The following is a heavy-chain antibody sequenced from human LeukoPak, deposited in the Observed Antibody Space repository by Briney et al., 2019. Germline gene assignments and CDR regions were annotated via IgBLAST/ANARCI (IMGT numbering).Heavy chain of an antibody. J-gene: IGHJ4*02. CDR3: ASGGSSYCGGDCYSTFDY. V-gene: IGHV1-18*01. Sequence: ASVKVSCKASGYTFTSYGISWVRQAPGQGLEWMGWISAYNGNTNYAQKLQGRVTITTDESTSTAYMELSSLRSEDTAVYYCASGGSSYCGGDCYSTFDYWGQGTLVAVSS. D-gene: IGHD2-21*02. CDR2: ISAYNGNT. CDR1: GYTFTSYG.